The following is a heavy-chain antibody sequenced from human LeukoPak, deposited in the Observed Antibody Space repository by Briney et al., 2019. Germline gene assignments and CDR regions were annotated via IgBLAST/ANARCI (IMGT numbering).Heavy chain of an antibody. CDR3: AKYANSGYDYRGDLDY. D-gene: IGHD5-12*01. CDR2: IYYSGNT. Sequence: SQTLSLICTVSGGSISRGSYYWRWIRQPPGKGLGWIGHIYYSGNTYYSPSLKSRLTISVDTSKDQFSLRLTSATAADTAVYYCAKYANSGYDYRGDLDYWGPGTLVTVSA. V-gene: IGHV4-30-4*01. CDR1: GGSISRGSYY. J-gene: IGHJ4*01.